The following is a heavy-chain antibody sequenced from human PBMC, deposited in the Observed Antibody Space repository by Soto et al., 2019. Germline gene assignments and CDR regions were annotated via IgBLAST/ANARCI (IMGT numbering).Heavy chain of an antibody. CDR1: GGTFSSYA. CDR3: ARVRNSYSRRYYYGMDV. Sequence: QVQLVQSGAEVKKPGSSVKVSCKASGGTFSSYAISWVRQAPGQGLEWMGGIIPIFGTANYAQKFQGRVTITADESTSTAYMELSSLRSEDTAVYYCARVRNSYSRRYYYGMDVWGQGTTVTVSS. CDR2: IIPIFGTA. V-gene: IGHV1-69*01. J-gene: IGHJ6*02. D-gene: IGHD5-18*01.